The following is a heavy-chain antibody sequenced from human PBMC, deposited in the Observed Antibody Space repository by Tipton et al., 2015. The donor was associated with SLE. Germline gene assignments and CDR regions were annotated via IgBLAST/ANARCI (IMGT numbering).Heavy chain of an antibody. Sequence: TLSLTCNVSVYSISSSHWWGWIRQPPGKGLEWIGHIYYGGTTHYNPSLKSRVTMSVDTSKTQFSLKLGSLTAADTAVHYCARVVTVGAAHYYDIDVWGQGTRVTVSS. D-gene: IGHD2-21*02. CDR3: ARVVTVGAAHYYDIDV. CDR1: VYSISSSHW. CDR2: IYYGGTT. V-gene: IGHV4-28*03. J-gene: IGHJ6*02.